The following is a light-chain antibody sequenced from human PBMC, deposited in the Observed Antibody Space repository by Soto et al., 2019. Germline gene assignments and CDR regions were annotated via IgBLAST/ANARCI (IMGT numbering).Light chain of an antibody. J-gene: IGKJ2*01. CDR3: QQRSNWPPKYT. V-gene: IGKV3-11*01. Sequence: EIVLTQSPATLSLSPGERATLSCRASQSFSSYLSWYQQKPGQAPRLLIYDASNRTTAIPARFSGSGSGTDFPLTLSSLEPEDFAVYYCQQRSNWPPKYTFGQGTKLEIK. CDR2: DAS. CDR1: QSFSSY.